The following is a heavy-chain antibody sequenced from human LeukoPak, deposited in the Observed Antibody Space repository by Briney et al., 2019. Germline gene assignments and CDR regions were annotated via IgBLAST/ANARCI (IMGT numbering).Heavy chain of an antibody. CDR2: INSYGSSA. Sequence: GGSLRLSCAASGFTFSSYWMHWVRHVPGKGLVWVSRINSYGSSASYADSVKGRFTISRDNAKNTLYLQMNSLRAEDTAVYYCARGDWAFDYWGQGTLVTVSS. J-gene: IGHJ4*02. D-gene: IGHD3/OR15-3a*01. V-gene: IGHV3-74*01. CDR1: GFTFSSYW. CDR3: ARGDWAFDY.